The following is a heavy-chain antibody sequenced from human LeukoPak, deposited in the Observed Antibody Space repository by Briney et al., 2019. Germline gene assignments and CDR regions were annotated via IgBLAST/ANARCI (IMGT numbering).Heavy chain of an antibody. V-gene: IGHV3-30*04. D-gene: IGHD2-15*01. J-gene: IGHJ4*02. CDR2: ISYDGSNK. Sequence: GGSLRLSCAASGFTFSSYAMHWVRQAPGKGLEWVAVISYDGSNKYYADSVKGRFTISRDNSKSTLYLQMNSLRAEDTAVYYCASGYCSGGSCYSLDYWGQGALVTVSS. CDR3: ASGYCSGGSCYSLDY. CDR1: GFTFSSYA.